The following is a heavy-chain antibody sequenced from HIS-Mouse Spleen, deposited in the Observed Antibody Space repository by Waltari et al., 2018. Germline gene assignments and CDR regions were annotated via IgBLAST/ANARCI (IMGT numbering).Heavy chain of an antibody. Sequence: QVQLQESGPGLVKPSETLSLTCTVSGYSISSGYYWGWIRQPPGKGLEWIGSIYNGGSTYYNPALRSRVTISGETAKNQFSLKLSSGTAADTAVYYCARVGIAVAGDYWGQGTLVTVSS. J-gene: IGHJ4*02. CDR1: GYSISSGYY. CDR3: ARVGIAVAGDY. CDR2: IYNGGST. V-gene: IGHV4-38-2*02. D-gene: IGHD6-19*01.